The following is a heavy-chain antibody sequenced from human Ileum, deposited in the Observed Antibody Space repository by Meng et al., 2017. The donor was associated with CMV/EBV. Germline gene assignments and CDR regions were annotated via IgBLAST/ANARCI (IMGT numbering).Heavy chain of an antibody. J-gene: IGHJ4*02. V-gene: IGHV1-46*01. CDR1: GYTFTSYG. CDR3: ARGGGPSMIVVPS. D-gene: IGHD3-22*01. CDR2: INPSGGST. Sequence: KASGYTFTSYGISWVRQAPGQGLEWMGIINPSGGSTSYAQKFQGRVTMTRDTSTSTVYMELSSLRSEDTAVYYCARGGGPSMIVVPSWGQGTLVTVSS.